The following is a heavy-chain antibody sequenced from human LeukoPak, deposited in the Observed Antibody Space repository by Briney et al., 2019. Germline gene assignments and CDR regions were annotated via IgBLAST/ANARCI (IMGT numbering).Heavy chain of an antibody. CDR3: AKENIAVGAGGGERNPFDP. CDR2: ISGSGGST. Sequence: GGSLRLSCAASGFTFSSYAMSWVRQAPGKGLEWVSAISGSGGSTYYADSVKGRFTISRDNSKNPLYLQMNSLRAEGTAVYYCAKENIAVGAGGGERNPFDPWGQGTLVTVSS. J-gene: IGHJ5*02. CDR1: GFTFSSYA. V-gene: IGHV3-23*01. D-gene: IGHD6-19*01.